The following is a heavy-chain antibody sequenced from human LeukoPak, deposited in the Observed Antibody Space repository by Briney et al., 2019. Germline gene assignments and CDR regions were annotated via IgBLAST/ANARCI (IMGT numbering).Heavy chain of an antibody. CDR3: ARTKSSSWQLDY. CDR1: GYTFTSYA. J-gene: IGHJ4*02. V-gene: IGHV1-69*05. D-gene: IGHD6-13*01. CDR2: IIPIFGTA. Sequence: SVKVSCKASGYTFTSYAISWVRQAPGQGLEWMGGIIPIFGTANYAQKFQGRVTITTDESTSTAYMELSSLRSEDTAVYYCARTKSSSWQLDYWGQGTLVTVSS.